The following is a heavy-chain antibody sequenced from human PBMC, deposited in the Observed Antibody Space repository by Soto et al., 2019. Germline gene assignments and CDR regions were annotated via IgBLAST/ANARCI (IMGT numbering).Heavy chain of an antibody. Sequence: ESGGGLVQPGGSLRLSCAASGFTVSDNYMSWVRQAPGKGLEWVSVIYSCGYTYYADSVKGRFTISRDNSKNTLYLQMDSLRAEDTAVYYCARDRGTTSCHYYQYYGMDVWGQGTAVTVSS. D-gene: IGHD2-2*01. CDR3: ARDRGTTSCHYYQYYGMDV. CDR1: GFTVSDNY. V-gene: IGHV3-66*03. J-gene: IGHJ6*02. CDR2: IYSCGYT.